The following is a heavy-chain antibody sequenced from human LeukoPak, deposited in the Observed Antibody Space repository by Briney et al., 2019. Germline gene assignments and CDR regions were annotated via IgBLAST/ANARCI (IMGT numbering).Heavy chain of an antibody. V-gene: IGHV4-34*01. CDR3: ARDKITIFGVAKRCYFDY. CDR2: INHSGST. Sequence: SETLSLTCAVYGGSFSGYYWSWIRQPPGKGLEWIGEINHSGSTNYNPSLKSRVTISVDTSKNQFSLKLSSVTAADTAVYYCARDKITIFGVAKRCYFDYWGQGTLVTVSS. CDR1: GGSFSGYY. J-gene: IGHJ4*02. D-gene: IGHD3-3*01.